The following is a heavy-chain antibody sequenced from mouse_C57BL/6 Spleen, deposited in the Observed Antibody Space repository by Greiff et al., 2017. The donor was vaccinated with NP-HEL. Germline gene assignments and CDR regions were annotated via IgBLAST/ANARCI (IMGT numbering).Heavy chain of an antibody. Sequence: VQLQESGPELVKPGASVKISCKASGYAFSSSWMNWVKQRPGKGLEWIGRIYPGDGDTNYNGKFKGKATLTADKSSSTAYMQLSSLTSEDSAVYFCARRGGNPFDYWRQGTTLTVSS. CDR3: ARRGGNPFDY. V-gene: IGHV1-82*01. CDR2: IYPGDGDT. D-gene: IGHD2-1*01. CDR1: GYAFSSSW. J-gene: IGHJ2*01.